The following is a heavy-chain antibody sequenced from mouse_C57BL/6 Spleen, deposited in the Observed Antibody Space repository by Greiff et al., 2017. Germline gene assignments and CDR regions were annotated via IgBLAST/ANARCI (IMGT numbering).Heavy chain of an antibody. CDR1: GYSITSGYY. Sequence: EVQLQQSGPGLVKPSQSLSLTCSVTGYSITSGYYWNWIRQFPGNKLEWMGYISYDGSNNYNPSLKNRISITRDTSKNQFFLKLNSVTTEDTATYYCAREVTTVPSYYAMDYWGQGTSVTVSS. D-gene: IGHD1-1*01. CDR2: ISYDGSN. CDR3: AREVTTVPSYYAMDY. J-gene: IGHJ4*01. V-gene: IGHV3-6*01.